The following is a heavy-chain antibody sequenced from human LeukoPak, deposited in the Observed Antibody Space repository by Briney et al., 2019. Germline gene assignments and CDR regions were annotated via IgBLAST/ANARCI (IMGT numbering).Heavy chain of an antibody. V-gene: IGHV3-48*03. J-gene: IGHJ5*02. D-gene: IGHD3-10*01. CDR2: ISSSGSDM. Sequence: PGGSLRLSCAASGFTFSSYEMNWVRQAPGKGLEWVSYISSSGSDMYYADSVKGRFTISRDNAKSSLYLQMNSLRAEDTAVYYCATCMIRGVICSWGQGTLVTVSS. CDR3: ATCMIRGVICS. CDR1: GFTFSSYE.